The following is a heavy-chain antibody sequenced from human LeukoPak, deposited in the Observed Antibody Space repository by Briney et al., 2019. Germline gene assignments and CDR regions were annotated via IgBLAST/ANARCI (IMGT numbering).Heavy chain of an antibody. CDR2: IYTSGST. V-gene: IGHV4-61*02. CDR3: ARDPWFYSDSSGYSQA. Sequence: SETLSLTCTVSGDSISSGSYYWSWIRQPAGKGLEWIGRIYTSGSTNYNPSLKSRVTISVDTSKNQFSLKLSSVTAADTAVYYCARDPWFYSDSSGYSQAWGQGTLVTVSS. D-gene: IGHD3-22*01. CDR1: GDSISSGSYY. J-gene: IGHJ4*02.